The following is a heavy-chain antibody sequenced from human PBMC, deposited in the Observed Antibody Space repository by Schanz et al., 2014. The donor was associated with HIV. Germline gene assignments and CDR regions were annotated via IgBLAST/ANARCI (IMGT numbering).Heavy chain of an antibody. V-gene: IGHV1-18*01. CDR1: GYTFNSYG. J-gene: IGHJ4*02. D-gene: IGHD6-19*01. CDR3: ARDFSGWTEFDY. Sequence: QVQLVQSGAEVKKPGASVKVSCKASGYTFNSYGIVWVRQAPGQGLEWMGWINTYNGNTNYAQKFQGRVTMTTDTSTTPAYMNLRSLRSDDTAVYYCARDFSGWTEFDYWGQGTLVTVSS. CDR2: INTYNGNT.